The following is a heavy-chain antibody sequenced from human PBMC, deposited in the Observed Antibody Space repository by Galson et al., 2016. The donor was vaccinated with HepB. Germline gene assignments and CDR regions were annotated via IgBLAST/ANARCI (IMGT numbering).Heavy chain of an antibody. CDR3: ARPYCSGGRCYLDY. V-gene: IGHV5-51*01. J-gene: IGHJ4*02. CDR2: IYPGDSDK. CDR1: GYSFTSYW. D-gene: IGHD2-15*01. Sequence: QSGAEVKKPGESLQISCKGSGYSFTSYWIGWVRQMPGKGLEWMGIIYPGDSDKRYSPSFQGQVTISADKPISTAHLQWSSLKASDSGMYYCARPYCSGGRCYLDYWGQGTLVTVSS.